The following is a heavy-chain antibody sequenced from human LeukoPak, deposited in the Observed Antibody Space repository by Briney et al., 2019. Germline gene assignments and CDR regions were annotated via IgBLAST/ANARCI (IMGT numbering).Heavy chain of an antibody. CDR3: ARQFSSSSWDDY. CDR1: GGSISSGSNY. Sequence: PSQTLSLTCTVSGGSISSGSNYWSWIRQPAGRGLEWIGRIYSGGRTDYSPSLKSRVTISIDASENQFSLKLSSVTAADTAVYYCARQFSSSSWDDYWGQGTLVTVSS. D-gene: IGHD6-6*01. J-gene: IGHJ4*02. CDR2: IYSGGRT. V-gene: IGHV4-61*02.